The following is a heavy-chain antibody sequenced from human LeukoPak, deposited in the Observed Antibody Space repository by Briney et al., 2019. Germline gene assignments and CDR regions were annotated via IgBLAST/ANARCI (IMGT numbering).Heavy chain of an antibody. CDR2: VYATGGVA. CDR1: GHTFTNYH. J-gene: IGHJ4*02. CDR3: ATEAPRSYYFYY. V-gene: IGHV1-46*01. Sequence: ASVKVSCKASGHTFTNYHIHWVRQAPGQGVKWMGAVYATGGVAINTQTFPVRVTMTRDTSTGTVYMELSSLRIEDTAIYYCATEAPRSYYFYYWGQGIQVTVSS.